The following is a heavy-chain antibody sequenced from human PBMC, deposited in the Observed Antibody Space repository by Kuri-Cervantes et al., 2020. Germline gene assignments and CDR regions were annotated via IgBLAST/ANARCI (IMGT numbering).Heavy chain of an antibody. D-gene: IGHD1-14*01. V-gene: IGHV3-30-3*01. CDR1: GFTFSSYA. CDR3: ATSSRTEYYFDY. Sequence: GESLKISCAASGFTFSSYAIHWVRQAPGKGLEWVAVISYDGSNKYYADSVKGRFTISRDNSKNTLYLQMNSLRAEDTAVYYCATSSRTEYYFDYWGQGTLVTVSS. J-gene: IGHJ4*02. CDR2: ISYDGSNK.